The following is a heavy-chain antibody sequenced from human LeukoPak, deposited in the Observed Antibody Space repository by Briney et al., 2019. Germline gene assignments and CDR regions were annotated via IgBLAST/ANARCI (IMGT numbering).Heavy chain of an antibody. Sequence: GGSLRLSCAASRFTFRNYAMSWVRQAPGKGLEWVSAISGSGDSTYYADSVKGRFTISRDNSKNTLYLQMNSLKAEDTAIYYCAKAQSYGYSDYWGQGTLVAVSS. CDR1: RFTFRNYA. D-gene: IGHD3-16*01. V-gene: IGHV3-23*01. J-gene: IGHJ4*02. CDR2: ISGSGDST. CDR3: AKAQSYGYSDY.